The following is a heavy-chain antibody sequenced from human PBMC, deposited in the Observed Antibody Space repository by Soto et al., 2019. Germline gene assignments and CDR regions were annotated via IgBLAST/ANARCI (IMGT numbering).Heavy chain of an antibody. J-gene: IGHJ4*02. Sequence: SETLSLTCTVSSDSISNYYCSWFRQPPGKGLEWIGYMHYNGYTSYNPSLRSRVTISVDKSKNQFSLKLSSVTAADTAVYYCAKCITALGPIDYWGQGTLVTVSS. CDR2: MHYNGYT. D-gene: IGHD6-6*01. CDR3: AKCITALGPIDY. V-gene: IGHV4-59*12. CDR1: SDSISNYY.